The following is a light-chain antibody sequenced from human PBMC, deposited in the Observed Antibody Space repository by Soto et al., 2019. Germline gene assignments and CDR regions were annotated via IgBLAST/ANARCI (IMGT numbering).Light chain of an antibody. V-gene: IGKV3-20*01. CDR3: QQYGSSPWT. CDR1: QSVRSSY. Sequence: EIVLTQSPGTLSLSPGERATLSCRASQSVRSSYLAWYQQKPGQAPRLLIYGASSRATGIPDRFSGSGSGTDFTLTIIRLDPEDFAVYYCQQYGSSPWTFGQGTKVEIK. CDR2: GAS. J-gene: IGKJ1*01.